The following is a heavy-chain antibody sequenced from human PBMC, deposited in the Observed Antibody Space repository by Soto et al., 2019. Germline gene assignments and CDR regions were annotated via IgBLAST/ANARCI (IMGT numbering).Heavy chain of an antibody. CDR2: IYYSGST. D-gene: IGHD4-17*01. CDR1: GGSISSSSYY. Sequence: PSETLSHPYTGSGGSISSSSYYWGWLRQAPEKGLEWIGSIYYSGSTYYNPSLKSRVTISVDTSKNQFSLKLSSVTAADTAVYYCARLGNGDYVRGLGSYFDYWGKGTLVTVS. V-gene: IGHV4-39*01. J-gene: IGHJ4*02. CDR3: ARLGNGDYVRGLGSYFDY.